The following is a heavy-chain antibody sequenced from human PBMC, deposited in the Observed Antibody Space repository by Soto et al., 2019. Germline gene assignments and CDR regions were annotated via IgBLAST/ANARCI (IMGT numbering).Heavy chain of an antibody. Sequence: ESGGALIQPGGSLILSCAASGFTVSNNYISWVRQAPGKGLEWVSLMYSGGSTHYANSVKGRFTISRDGSKNTVYLQMKSLRAEDTAVYYCTQLGAFDVWGQGTMVTVSS. J-gene: IGHJ3*01. CDR2: MYSGGST. CDR3: TQLGAFDV. CDR1: GFTVSNNY. D-gene: IGHD3-16*01. V-gene: IGHV3-53*01.